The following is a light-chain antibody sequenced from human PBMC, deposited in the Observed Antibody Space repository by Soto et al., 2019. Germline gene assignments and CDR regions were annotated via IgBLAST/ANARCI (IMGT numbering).Light chain of an antibody. J-gene: IGLJ1*01. CDR1: SSDVGGYNY. CDR3: SSYTSSSTLYV. V-gene: IGLV2-14*01. Sequence: QYALTQPASVSGSPGQSITISCTGTSSDVGGYNYVSWYQQNPGKAPKLMIYDVSVRPSGVSNRFSGSKSGNTASLTISGLQAEDEADYYCSSYTSSSTLYVFGTGTKLTVL. CDR2: DVS.